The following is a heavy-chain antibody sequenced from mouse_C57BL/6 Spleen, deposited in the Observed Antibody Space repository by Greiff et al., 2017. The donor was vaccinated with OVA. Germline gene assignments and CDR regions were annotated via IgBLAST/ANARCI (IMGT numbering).Heavy chain of an antibody. J-gene: IGHJ1*03. D-gene: IGHD2-4*01. CDR3: ARRDYDVSYWYFDV. Sequence: VMLVESGAELARPGASVKMSCKASGYTFTSYTMHWVKQRPGQGLEWIGYINPSSGYTKYNQKFKDKATLTADKSSSTAYMQLSSLTSEDSAVYYCARRDYDVSYWYFDVWGTGTTVTVSS. V-gene: IGHV1-4*01. CDR2: INPSSGYT. CDR1: GYTFTSYT.